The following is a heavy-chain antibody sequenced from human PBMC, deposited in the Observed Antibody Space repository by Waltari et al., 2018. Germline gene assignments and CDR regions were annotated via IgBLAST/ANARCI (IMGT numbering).Heavy chain of an antibody. V-gene: IGHV1-69*04. CDR2: VSPSLRMA. D-gene: IGHD3-10*01. CDR1: AGASISLL. J-gene: IGHJ6*02. CDR3: ARGFYEGSGSLRDYYGMDV. Sequence: VQLVPSGPSVKKPGTSAKVSCRASAGASISLLLPCLRQAPRQGLEWMGRVSPSLRMANYAQKFQGSVTISADEPTSSAYLELNSLRSEDTAVYYCARGFYEGSGSLRDYYGMDVWGQGTAVTVSS.